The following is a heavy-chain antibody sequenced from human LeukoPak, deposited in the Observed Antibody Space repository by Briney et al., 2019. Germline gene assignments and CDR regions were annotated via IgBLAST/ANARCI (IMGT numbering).Heavy chain of an antibody. CDR1: GFTFSSYA. CDR2: ISGSGGST. CDR3: AKHEYSSSWYPTEVFDY. V-gene: IGHV3-23*01. D-gene: IGHD6-13*01. Sequence: GGSLRLSCAASGFTFSSYAMSWVRQAPGKGLEWVSAISGSGGSTYYADSVKGRFTISRDNSKNTLYLQMNSLRAEDTAVYYCAKHEYSSSWYPTEVFDYWGQGTLVTVSS. J-gene: IGHJ4*02.